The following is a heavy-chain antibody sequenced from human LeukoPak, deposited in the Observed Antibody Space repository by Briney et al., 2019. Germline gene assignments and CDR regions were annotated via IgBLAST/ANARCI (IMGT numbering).Heavy chain of an antibody. J-gene: IGHJ4*02. CDR2: ISYDGSNK. V-gene: IGHV3-30*18. CDR3: AKDRWTTVIVYTFEY. D-gene: IGHD4-17*01. CDR1: GFTYSSYG. Sequence: PGGSLRLSCAASGFTYSSYGMHWVRQAPGKGLEWVAVISYDGSNKEYVDSVKGRFTISRDNSKNTLYLQMNSLRAEDTAVYYCAKDRWTTVIVYTFEYWGQGTPVTVSS.